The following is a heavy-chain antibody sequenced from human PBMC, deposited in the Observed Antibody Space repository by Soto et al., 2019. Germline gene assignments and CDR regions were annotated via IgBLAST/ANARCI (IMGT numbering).Heavy chain of an antibody. CDR2: ISSSSSTI. D-gene: IGHD2-21*02. V-gene: IGHV3-48*01. CDR3: ARADVVTDDAFDI. Sequence: PGGSLRLSCAASGFTFSSYGMNWVRQAPGKGLEWVSYISSSSSTIYYADSVKGRFTISRDNAKNSLYLQMNSLRAEDTAVYYCARADVVTDDAFDIWGQGTMVTVSS. CDR1: GFTFSSYG. J-gene: IGHJ3*02.